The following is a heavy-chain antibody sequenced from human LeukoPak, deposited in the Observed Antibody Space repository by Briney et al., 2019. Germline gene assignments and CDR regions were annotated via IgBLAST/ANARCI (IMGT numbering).Heavy chain of an antibody. CDR1: GFTFSSYA. V-gene: IGHV3-64*01. CDR3: AREQFNY. J-gene: IGHJ4*02. CDR2: ISSNGGST. Sequence: GGSLRLSCAASGFTFSSYAIHWVRQAPGKGLEYVSAISSNGGSTYYANSVKGRFTISRDNSKNTLYLQMGSLRAEDMAVYYCAREQFNYWGQGTLVTVSS.